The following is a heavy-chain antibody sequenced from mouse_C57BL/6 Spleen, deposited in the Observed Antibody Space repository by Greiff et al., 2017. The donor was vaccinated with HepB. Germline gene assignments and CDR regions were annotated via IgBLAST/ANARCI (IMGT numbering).Heavy chain of an antibody. V-gene: IGHV1-61*01. J-gene: IGHJ4*01. D-gene: IGHD3-2*02. Sequence: VQLQQPGAELVRPGSSVKLSCKASGYTFTSYWMDWVKQRPGQGLEWIGNIYPSDSETHYNQKFKDKATLTVDKSSSTAYMQLSSLTSEDSAVYYCARKGSGYPHYAMDYWGQGTSVTVSS. CDR2: IYPSDSET. CDR1: GYTFTSYW. CDR3: ARKGSGYPHYAMDY.